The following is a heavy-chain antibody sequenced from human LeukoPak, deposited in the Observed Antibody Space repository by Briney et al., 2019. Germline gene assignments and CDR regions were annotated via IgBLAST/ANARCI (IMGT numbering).Heavy chain of an antibody. CDR2: IYYSGST. CDR3: ARAAYGSGSYFRFSGTNWYFDL. J-gene: IGHJ2*01. D-gene: IGHD3-10*01. V-gene: IGHV4-30-4*08. Sequence: NPSQTLSLTCTVSGGSISSGDYYWSWIRQPPGKGLEWIGYIYYSGSTYYNPSLKSRVTISVDTSKNQFSLKLSSVTAADTAVYYCARAAYGSGSYFRFSGTNWYFDLWGRGTLVTVSS. CDR1: GGSISSGDYY.